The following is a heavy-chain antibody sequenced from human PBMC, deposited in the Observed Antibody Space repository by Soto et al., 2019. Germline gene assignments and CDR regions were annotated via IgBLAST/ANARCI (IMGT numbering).Heavy chain of an antibody. D-gene: IGHD6-13*01. CDR3: ARRSAAAGTSGPFDY. J-gene: IGHJ4*02. Sequence: GESLKISCKGSGYSFTSYWIGWVRQMPGKGLEWMGIIYPGDSDTRYSPSFQGQVTISADKSISTAYLQWSSLKASDTAMYYCARRSAAAGTSGPFDYWGQGTQVTVSS. CDR1: GYSFTSYW. CDR2: IYPGDSDT. V-gene: IGHV5-51*01.